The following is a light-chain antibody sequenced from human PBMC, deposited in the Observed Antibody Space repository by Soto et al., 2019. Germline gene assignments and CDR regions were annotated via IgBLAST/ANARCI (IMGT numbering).Light chain of an antibody. V-gene: IGKV3-20*01. CDR1: QSVSSN. CDR3: QQYGNSPIT. Sequence: EIVMTQSPATLSVSRGERATLSCSASQSVSSNLAWYQQKPGQAPRLIIYETSSKMTGIPDRFSGSGSGTEFTLTIGRLEPEDFAVYYCQQYGNSPITFGQGTRLEIK. J-gene: IGKJ5*01. CDR2: ETS.